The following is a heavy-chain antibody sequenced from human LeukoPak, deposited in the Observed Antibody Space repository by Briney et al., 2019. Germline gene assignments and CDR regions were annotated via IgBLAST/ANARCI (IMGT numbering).Heavy chain of an antibody. D-gene: IGHD6-25*01. J-gene: IGHJ5*02. CDR2: IIPIFGTA. V-gene: IGHV1-69*13. Sequence: ASVKVSCKASGGTFSSYAISWVRQALGQGLEWMGGIIPIFGTANYAQKFQGRVTITADESTSTAYMELSSLRSEDTAVYYCARARRNWFDPWGQGTLVTVSS. CDR3: ARARRNWFDP. CDR1: GGTFSSYA.